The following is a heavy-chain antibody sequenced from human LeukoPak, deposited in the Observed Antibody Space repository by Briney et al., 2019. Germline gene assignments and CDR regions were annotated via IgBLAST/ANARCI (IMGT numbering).Heavy chain of an antibody. D-gene: IGHD6-6*01. CDR1: GYNSTNYW. CDR3: ARAYSRSRFDY. V-gene: IGHV5-10-1*01. CDR2: FDPSDSYN. Sequence: GEPLRISGKASGYNSTNYWISWVRHMPAQGLEWMGTFDPSDSYNNYSPSIRGHVTISADKSISTAYLQWSSLKASDTAMYYCARAYSRSRFDYWGQGTLVTVSS. J-gene: IGHJ4*02.